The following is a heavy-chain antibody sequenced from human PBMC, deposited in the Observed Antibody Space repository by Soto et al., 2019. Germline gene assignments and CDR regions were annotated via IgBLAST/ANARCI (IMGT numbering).Heavy chain of an antibody. V-gene: IGHV1-3*01. CDR2: INAGNGNT. J-gene: IGHJ4*02. CDR3: ARVVASSGSDYYFDY. D-gene: IGHD5-12*01. CDR1: GYTFSNYA. Sequence: GASVKVSCKASGYTFSNYAIHWVCQAPGQRLEWMGSINAGNGNTKYSQKFQGRVTITRDTSASTAYMQMNSLRSEDTAVYYCARVVASSGSDYYFDYWGQGTLVTVSS.